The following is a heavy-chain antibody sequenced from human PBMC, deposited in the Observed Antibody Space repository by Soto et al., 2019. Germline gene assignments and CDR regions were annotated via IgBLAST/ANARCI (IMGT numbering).Heavy chain of an antibody. V-gene: IGHV1-2*02. CDR1: GYTFTGYY. CDR2: INPNSGGT. CDR3: ARVSVEQQLVYYYGMDA. D-gene: IGHD6-13*01. J-gene: IGHJ6*01. Sequence: GASVKVSCKASGYTFTGYYMHWVRQAPGQGLEWMGWINPNSGGTNYAQKFQGRVTMTRDTSISTAYMEMSRLRSDDTAVYYCARVSVEQQLVYYYGMDAWGQGTTVTGSS.